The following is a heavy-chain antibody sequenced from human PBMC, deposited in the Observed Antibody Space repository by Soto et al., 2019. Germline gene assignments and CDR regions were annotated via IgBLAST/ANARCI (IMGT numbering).Heavy chain of an antibody. J-gene: IGHJ5*02. CDR3: ARAGIGSYVNWFDP. V-gene: IGHV4-4*02. D-gene: IGHD1-1*01. CDR2: IYHSGST. Sequence: SETLSLTCAVSGGSISSSNWWSWVRQPPGKGLEWIGEIYHSGSTNYNPSLKSRVTISVDKSKNQFSLKLSSVTAADTAVYYCARAGIGSYVNWFDPWGQGTLVTVLL. CDR1: GGSISSSNW.